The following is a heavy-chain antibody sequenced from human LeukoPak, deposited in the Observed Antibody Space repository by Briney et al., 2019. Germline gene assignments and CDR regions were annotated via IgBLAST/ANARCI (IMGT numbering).Heavy chain of an antibody. CDR3: AGASTSPLLYYNDYNMDV. CDR2: INWNGGST. Sequence: GGSLRLSRAASGFTFDDYGMSWVRQAPGKGLEWVSGINWNGGSTGYADSVKGRFTISRDNAKNSLYLQMNSLRAEDTALYYCAGASTSPLLYYNDYNMDVWGKGTPVTVSS. V-gene: IGHV3-20*04. CDR1: GFTFDDYG. D-gene: IGHD2-2*01. J-gene: IGHJ6*03.